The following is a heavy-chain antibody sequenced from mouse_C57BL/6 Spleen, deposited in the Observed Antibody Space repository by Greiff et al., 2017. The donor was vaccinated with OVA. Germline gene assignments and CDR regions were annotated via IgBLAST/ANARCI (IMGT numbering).Heavy chain of an antibody. CDR2: IYPGSGNT. CDR3: ARHDYYFDY. D-gene: IGHD2-4*01. Sequence: VQLQQSGAELVRPGASVKLSCKASGYTFTDYYINWVKQRPGQGLEWIARIYPGSGNTYYNEKFKGKATLTAEKSSSTAYMQLSSLTSEDSAVYFCARHDYYFDYWGQGTTLTVSS. CDR1: GYTFTDYY. V-gene: IGHV1-76*01. J-gene: IGHJ2*01.